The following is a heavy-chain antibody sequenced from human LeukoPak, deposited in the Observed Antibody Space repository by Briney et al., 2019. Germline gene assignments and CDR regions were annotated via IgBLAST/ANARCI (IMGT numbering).Heavy chain of an antibody. CDR3: ARTLYDSSGYYFDY. CDR1: GGSISSGSYY. D-gene: IGHD3-22*01. J-gene: IGHJ4*02. V-gene: IGHV4-61*02. CDR2: IYTSGST. Sequence: SQTLSLTCTVSGGSISSGSYYWSWFRQPAGKGLEWIGRIYTSGSTNYNPSLKSRVTISVDTSKNQFSLKLSSVTAADTAVYYCARTLYDSSGYYFDYWGQGTLVTVSS.